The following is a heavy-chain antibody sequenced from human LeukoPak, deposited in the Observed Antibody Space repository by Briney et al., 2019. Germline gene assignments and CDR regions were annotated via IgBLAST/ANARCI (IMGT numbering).Heavy chain of an antibody. V-gene: IGHV1-18*01. CDR1: GYTFTTYG. D-gene: IGHD5-24*01. CDR3: ARDTVEMATNDAFDI. CDR2: ISGYNGNT. J-gene: IGHJ3*02. Sequence: ASVKVSCKASGYTFTTYGISWVRQAPGQGLEGMGWISGYNGNTNYAQKLQGRVTMTTDTSTSTAYMELRSLRSDDTAVYYCARDTVEMATNDAFDIWGQGTMVTVSS.